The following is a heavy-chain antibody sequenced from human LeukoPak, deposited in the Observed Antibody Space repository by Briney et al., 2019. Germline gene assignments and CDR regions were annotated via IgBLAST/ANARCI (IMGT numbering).Heavy chain of an antibody. J-gene: IGHJ4*02. D-gene: IGHD6-13*01. CDR2: ISSSGSTI. CDR3: TTEGYSSSWYGIDY. V-gene: IGHV3-11*01. Sequence: GGSLRLSCAASGFTFSDYYMSWIRQAPGKGLEWVSYISSSGSTIYYADSVKGRFTISRDNAKNSLYLQMNSLRAEDTAVYYCTTEGYSSSWYGIDYWGQGTLVTVSS. CDR1: GFTFSDYY.